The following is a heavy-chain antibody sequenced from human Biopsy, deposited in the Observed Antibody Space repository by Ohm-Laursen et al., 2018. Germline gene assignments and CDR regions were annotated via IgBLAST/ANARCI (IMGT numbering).Heavy chain of an antibody. CDR2: VYYSRST. CDR3: ARHSLDDFWSGAHYYFDY. V-gene: IGHV4-39*01. Sequence: SDTLSLTCSVSGGSISSRNHYWGWLRQPPGKGLEWIGHVYYSRSTFYNSSLESRVTVSVDTSKNQFHLRLTSMSASDTAVYYCARHSLDDFWSGAHYYFDYWGLGTLVTVSS. CDR1: GGSISSRNHY. J-gene: IGHJ4*02. D-gene: IGHD3-3*01.